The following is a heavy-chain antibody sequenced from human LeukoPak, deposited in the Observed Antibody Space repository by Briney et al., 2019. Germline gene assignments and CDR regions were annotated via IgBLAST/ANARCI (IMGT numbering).Heavy chain of an antibody. CDR2: IYYSGST. Sequence: SETLSLTCTVSGGSICSYYWSWIRQPPGKGLEWIGHIYYSGSTNYNPSLKSRVTISVDTSKNQFSLKLWSVTAADTAVYYCARDSYSWFDPWGQGTLVTVSS. CDR3: ARDSYSWFDP. CDR1: GGSICSYY. J-gene: IGHJ5*02. V-gene: IGHV4-59*01.